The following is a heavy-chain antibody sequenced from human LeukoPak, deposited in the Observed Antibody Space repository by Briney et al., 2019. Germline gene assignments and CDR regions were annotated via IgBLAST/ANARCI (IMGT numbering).Heavy chain of an antibody. CDR2: IHYSGTT. J-gene: IGHJ4*02. D-gene: IGHD5-12*01. CDR3: ARMGGYSGYATH. Sequence: PSGTLSLTCTVSGGSISTYYWSWIRQPPGKGLEGIGYIHYSGTTNYNPSLKNRVTISLDTSKNQFSLNLSSVTAADTAVYYCARMGGYSGYATHWGQGTLVTVSS. CDR1: GGSISTYY. V-gene: IGHV4-59*08.